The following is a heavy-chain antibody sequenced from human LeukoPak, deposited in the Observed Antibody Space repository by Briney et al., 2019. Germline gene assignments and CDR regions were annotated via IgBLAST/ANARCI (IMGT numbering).Heavy chain of an antibody. CDR3: AKLFESGTYNNFFHY. J-gene: IGHJ4*02. CDR2: IGTAGDT. D-gene: IGHD3-10*01. V-gene: IGHV3-13*01. Sequence: GGSLRLSCAACGFTFSSYDMHWVRQATGKGLEWVSAIGTAGDTYYPGSVKGRFTISRDNSKNTLYLQMNSLRPEDTAIYYCAKLFESGTYNNFFHYWGQGTLVTVFS. CDR1: GFTFSSYD.